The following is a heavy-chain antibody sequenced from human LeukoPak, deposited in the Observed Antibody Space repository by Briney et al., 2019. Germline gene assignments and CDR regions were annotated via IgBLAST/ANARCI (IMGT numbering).Heavy chain of an antibody. Sequence: GGSLRLSCAASGFTFSSFAINWVRQAPGKGLEWVSVITGSGSGADYADSVKGRFTISRDNSKNTLYLQMNSLRAEDTAVYDCARGYDSSGYSILYWGQGTLVTVSS. V-gene: IGHV3-23*01. CDR3: ARGYDSSGYSILY. J-gene: IGHJ4*02. CDR1: GFTFSSFA. CDR2: ITGSGSGA. D-gene: IGHD3-22*01.